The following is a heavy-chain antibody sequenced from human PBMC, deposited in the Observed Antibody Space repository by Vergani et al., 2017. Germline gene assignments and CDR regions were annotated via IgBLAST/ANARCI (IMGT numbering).Heavy chain of an antibody. CDR1: GFTFSSYA. D-gene: IGHD3-16*01. Sequence: EVQLLESGGGLVQPGGSLRLSCAASGFTFSSYAMSWVRQAPGKGLELVSAISGSGGSTYYADSVKGRFTISRYNSKNTLYLQMNSLRAEDTAVYYCAKVGDYYYYMDVWGKGTTVTVSS. J-gene: IGHJ6*03. CDR2: ISGSGGST. CDR3: AKVGDYYYYMDV. V-gene: IGHV3-23*01.